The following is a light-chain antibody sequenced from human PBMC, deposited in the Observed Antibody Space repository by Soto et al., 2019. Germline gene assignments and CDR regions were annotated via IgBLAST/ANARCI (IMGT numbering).Light chain of an antibody. Sequence: EIVMTQSPATLSVSPGERGTLSCRASQSVSSNLAWYQQKPGQAPRLLIYGASTRATGTPARFSGSGSGTEFTLTISSLQSEDFAVYYCQQYNNWPPLTFGGGTKVEIK. CDR2: GAS. V-gene: IGKV3-15*01. CDR3: QQYNNWPPLT. J-gene: IGKJ4*01. CDR1: QSVSSN.